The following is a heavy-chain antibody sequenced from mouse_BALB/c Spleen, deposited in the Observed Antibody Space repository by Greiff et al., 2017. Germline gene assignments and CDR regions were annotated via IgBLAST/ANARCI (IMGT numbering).Heavy chain of an antibody. D-gene: IGHD2-14*01. J-gene: IGHJ2*01. Sequence: QVQLQQSGAELAKPGASVKMSCKASGYTFTSYWMHWVKQRPGQGLEWIGYINPSTGYTEYNQKFKDKATLTADKSSSTAYMQLSSLTSEDSAVYYCARDYRYDVEYWGQGTTLTVSS. CDR2: INPSTGYT. CDR3: ARDYRYDVEY. V-gene: IGHV1-7*01. CDR1: GYTFTSYW.